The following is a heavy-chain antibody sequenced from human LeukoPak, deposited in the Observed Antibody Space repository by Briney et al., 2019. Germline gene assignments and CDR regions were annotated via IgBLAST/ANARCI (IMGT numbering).Heavy chain of an antibody. CDR2: IRSNGGST. CDR3: VKDTYYDSWSFDY. Sequence: GGSLRLSCSASGFTFSSYAMHWVRRAPGKGLEYLSAIRSNGGSTYYADSVKGRFTTSRDNSKNTLYLQMSSLRAEDTAVYYCVKDTYYDSWSFDYWGQGTLVTVSS. D-gene: IGHD3-3*01. CDR1: GFTFSSYA. V-gene: IGHV3-64D*09. J-gene: IGHJ4*02.